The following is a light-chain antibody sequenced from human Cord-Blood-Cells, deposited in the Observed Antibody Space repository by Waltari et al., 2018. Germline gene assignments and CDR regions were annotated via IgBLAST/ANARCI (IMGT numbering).Light chain of an antibody. CDR1: HSISTW. J-gene: IGKJ1*01. Sequence: DIQMTQSPSTPSSSVGDRVTITCRASHSISTWFAWYQQKPGKAPKLPIYAASSLESGVPSRFMGSGSETEFSLTISSLQPDDFATYYCQKYNSYSWTFGQGTKVEIK. CDR2: AAS. CDR3: QKYNSYSWT. V-gene: IGKV1-5*01.